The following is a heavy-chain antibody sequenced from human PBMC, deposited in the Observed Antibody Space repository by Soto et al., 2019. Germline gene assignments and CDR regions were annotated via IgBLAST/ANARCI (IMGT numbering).Heavy chain of an antibody. D-gene: IGHD1-7*01. CDR2: IYYSGCN. V-gene: IGHV4-61*01. Sequence: QVQLQESGPGLVKPSETLSLTCTVSGGSVSSGSYYWSWIRQPPGKGLEWIGYIYYSGCNNYNPSLKSRVTISVDTYKNQFSLKLSSVTAADTAVYYCARDFLELHLNYYYYGMDVWGQGTTVTVSS. J-gene: IGHJ6*02. CDR3: ARDFLELHLNYYYYGMDV. CDR1: GGSVSSGSYY.